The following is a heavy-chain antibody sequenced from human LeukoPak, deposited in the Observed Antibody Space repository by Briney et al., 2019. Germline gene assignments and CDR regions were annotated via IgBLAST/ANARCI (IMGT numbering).Heavy chain of an antibody. V-gene: IGHV3-23*01. D-gene: IGHD3-16*01. CDR1: GFTFSSYG. CDR3: ARDQGGVGY. CDR2: ISGSGGTI. Sequence: GGSLRLSCAASGFTFSSYGMSWVRQAPGKGLEWVSAISGSGGTINYADSVKGRFTISRDNAKNSLYLQMNSLRAEDTAVYYCARDQGGVGYWGQGTLVTVSS. J-gene: IGHJ4*02.